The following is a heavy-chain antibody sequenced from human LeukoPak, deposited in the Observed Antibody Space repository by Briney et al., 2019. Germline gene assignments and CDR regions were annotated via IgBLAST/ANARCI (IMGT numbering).Heavy chain of an antibody. CDR3: ARGSSGYSFDY. J-gene: IGHJ4*02. CDR2: IYSGAGT. CDR1: EFTFSSNY. V-gene: IGHV3-53*01. D-gene: IGHD3-22*01. Sequence: GGSLRLSCAVFEFTFSSNYMSWVRQAQGKGLEWVSVIYSGAGTHYADSVKGRFTISRDNSKNTLYLQMNSLRVEDTAVYYCARGSSGYSFDYWGQGTLVTVSS.